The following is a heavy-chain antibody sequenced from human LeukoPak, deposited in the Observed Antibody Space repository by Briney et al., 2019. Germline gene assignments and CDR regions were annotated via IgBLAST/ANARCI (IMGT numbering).Heavy chain of an antibody. CDR3: ARYRPTYYYDSSGYSGSGPYFDY. J-gene: IGHJ4*02. CDR2: IIPIFGTA. D-gene: IGHD3-22*01. CDR1: GGTFSSYA. V-gene: IGHV1-69*05. Sequence: GSSVKVSCKASGGTFSSYAISWVRQAPGQGLEWMGGIIPIFGTANYAQKFQGRVTITTDESTSTAYMEPSSLRSEDTAVYYCARYRPTYYYDSSGYSGSGPYFDYWGQGTLVTVSS.